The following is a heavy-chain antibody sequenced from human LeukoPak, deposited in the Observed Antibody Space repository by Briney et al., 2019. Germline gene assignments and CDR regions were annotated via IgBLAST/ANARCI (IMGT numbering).Heavy chain of an antibody. CDR2: IYYSGST. CDR1: GGSISSYY. Sequence: SETLSLTCTVSGGSISSYYWSWIRQPPGKGLEWIGYIYYSGSTNYNPSLKSRVTISVDTSKNQFSLKLSSVTAADTAVYYCARVGDIVGVTVYFDYWGQGTLVTVSS. D-gene: IGHD1-26*01. CDR3: ARVGDIVGVTVYFDY. V-gene: IGHV4-59*01. J-gene: IGHJ4*02.